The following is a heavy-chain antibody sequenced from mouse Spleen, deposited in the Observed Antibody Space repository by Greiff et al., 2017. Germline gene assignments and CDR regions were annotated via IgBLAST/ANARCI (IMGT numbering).Heavy chain of an antibody. CDR3: ARHDNYAMDY. CDR2: ISSGGSYT. CDR1: GFTFSSYA. Sequence: EVKLVESGGGLVKPGGSLKLSCAASGFTFSSYAMYWVRQTPEKRLEWVATISSGGSYTYYPDSVKGRFTISRDNDKNTLYLQMISLRSDDTAMYYYARHDNYAMDYWGQGTSVTVSS. V-gene: IGHV5-9-3*01. J-gene: IGHJ4*01.